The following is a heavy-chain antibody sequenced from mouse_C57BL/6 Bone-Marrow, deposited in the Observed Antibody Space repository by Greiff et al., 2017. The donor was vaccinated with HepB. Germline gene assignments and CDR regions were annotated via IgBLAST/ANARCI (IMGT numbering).Heavy chain of an antibody. J-gene: IGHJ4*01. V-gene: IGHV1-54*01. D-gene: IGHD2-3*01. CDR3: ARFYDGYYFYAMDY. CDR2: INPGSGGT. Sequence: VQLQQSGAELVRPGTSVKVSCKASGYAFTNYLIEWVKQRPGQGLEWIGVINPGSGGTNYNEKFKGKATLTADKSSSTAYMQLSSLTSEDSAVYFCARFYDGYYFYAMDYWGQGTSVTVSS. CDR1: GYAFTNYL.